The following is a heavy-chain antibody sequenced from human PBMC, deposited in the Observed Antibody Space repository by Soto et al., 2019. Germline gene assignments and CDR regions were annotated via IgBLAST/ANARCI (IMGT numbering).Heavy chain of an antibody. D-gene: IGHD6-19*01. CDR2: IWYDGSNK. CDR3: AKDQLGGWDYYYYYYGMDV. V-gene: IGHV3-33*06. J-gene: IGHJ6*02. CDR1: GFTFSSYG. Sequence: QVQLVESGGGVVQPGKSLRLSCAASGFTFSSYGMHWVRQAPGKGLEWVAVIWYDGSNKYYEDSVKGRFTISRDNSKNTLYLQMNSLRAEDTAVYYCAKDQLGGWDYYYYYYGMDVWGQGTTVTVSS.